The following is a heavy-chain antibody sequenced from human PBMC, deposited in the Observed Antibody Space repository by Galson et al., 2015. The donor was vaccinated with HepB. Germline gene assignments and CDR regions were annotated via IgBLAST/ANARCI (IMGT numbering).Heavy chain of an antibody. Sequence: SVKVSCKASGCTFTSYGISWVRQAPGQGLEWMGWISAYNGNTNYAQKLQGRVTMTTDTSTSTAYMELRSLRSDDTAVYYCARVGAAAGLHAFDIWGQGTMVTVSS. V-gene: IGHV1-18*01. CDR1: GCTFTSYG. CDR3: ARVGAAAGLHAFDI. CDR2: ISAYNGNT. D-gene: IGHD6-13*01. J-gene: IGHJ3*02.